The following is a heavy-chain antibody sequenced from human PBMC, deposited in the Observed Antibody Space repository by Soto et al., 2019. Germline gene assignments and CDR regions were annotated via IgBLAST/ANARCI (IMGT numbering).Heavy chain of an antibody. J-gene: IGHJ4*02. CDR2: IIPIFGTA. Sequence: VKVSCKASGGTFSSYAISWVRQAPGQGLEWMGGIIPIFGTANYAQKFQGRVTITADESTSTAYMELSSLRSEDTAVYYCAMLAGYSTWLPLDYWGQGTLVTVSS. CDR3: AMLAGYSTWLPLDY. CDR1: GGTFSSYA. V-gene: IGHV1-69*13. D-gene: IGHD6-13*01.